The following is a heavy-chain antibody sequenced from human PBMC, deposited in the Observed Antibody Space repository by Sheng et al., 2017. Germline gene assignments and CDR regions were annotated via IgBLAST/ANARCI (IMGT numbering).Heavy chain of an antibody. CDR2: IKQDGREK. CDR3: ARDVGYCSGGSCYSEAFDI. V-gene: IGHV3-7*01. Sequence: EVQLVESGGGLVQPGGSLRLSCAASGFSITTYWMNWVRQAPGKGLEWVANIKQDGREKNYVDSVKGRFTISRDNAKNLLYLQMNSLGAEDTAVYYCARDVGYCSGGSCYSEAFDIWGQGTMVTVSS. D-gene: IGHD2-15*01. J-gene: IGHJ3*02. CDR1: GFSITTYW.